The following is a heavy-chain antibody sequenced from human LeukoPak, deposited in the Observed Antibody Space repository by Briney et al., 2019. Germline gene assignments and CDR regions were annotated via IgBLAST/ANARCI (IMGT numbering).Heavy chain of an antibody. CDR2: IYPGDSDT. CDR3: ARGAIEMGTTNAFDI. CDR1: GYNFVNYG. D-gene: IGHD5-24*01. V-gene: IGHV5-51*01. J-gene: IGHJ3*02. Sequence: GESLKISCKGSGYNFVNYGIGWVRQMPGKGLEWMGIIYPGDSDTRYSPSFQGQVTISVDESISTAYVQWSSLKASDTAMYYCARGAIEMGTTNAFDIWGQGTMVTVSS.